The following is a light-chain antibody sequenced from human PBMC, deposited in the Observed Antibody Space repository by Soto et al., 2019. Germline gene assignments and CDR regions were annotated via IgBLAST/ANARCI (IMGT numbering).Light chain of an antibody. Sequence: QSVLTQPPSASGSPGQSVTISCTGTNSDVGGYDYVSWYQQHPGKAPKLMIYEVTIRPSRVSDRFSGSKSGNTASLTVSGLQAEDEADYYCSSYTGGNPSYVFGTGTKVTVL. V-gene: IGLV2-8*01. J-gene: IGLJ1*01. CDR3: SSYTGGNPSYV. CDR2: EVT. CDR1: NSDVGGYDY.